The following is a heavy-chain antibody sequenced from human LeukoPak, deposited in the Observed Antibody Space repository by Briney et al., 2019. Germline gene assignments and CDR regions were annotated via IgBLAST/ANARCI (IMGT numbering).Heavy chain of an antibody. V-gene: IGHV4-34*01. Sequence: SETLSLTCAVYGGSFSGYYWSWIRQPPGKGLEWIGEINHSGSTNYNPSLKSRVTISVDTSKNQFSLKLSSVTAADTAVYYCARVRGSMIVVVITPLNAFDIWGQGTMDTVSS. D-gene: IGHD3-22*01. CDR2: INHSGST. CDR1: GGSFSGYY. CDR3: ARVRGSMIVVVITPLNAFDI. J-gene: IGHJ3*02.